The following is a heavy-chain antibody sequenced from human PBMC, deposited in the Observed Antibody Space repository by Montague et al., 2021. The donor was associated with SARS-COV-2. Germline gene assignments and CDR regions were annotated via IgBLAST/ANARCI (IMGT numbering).Heavy chain of an antibody. CDR3: ARYYEGYWDV. D-gene: IGHD3-16*01. Sequence: SETLSLTCTVSGVAISYGDWSWIRQPPGKGLEWIVTIFDNGDTDHNPSLKSRVTVSEDTSQNQFSLRLRSVAAADTALYYCARYYEGYWDVWGQGTPVTVSS. J-gene: IGHJ6*02. V-gene: IGHV4-4*09. CDR1: GVAISYGD. CDR2: IFDNGDT.